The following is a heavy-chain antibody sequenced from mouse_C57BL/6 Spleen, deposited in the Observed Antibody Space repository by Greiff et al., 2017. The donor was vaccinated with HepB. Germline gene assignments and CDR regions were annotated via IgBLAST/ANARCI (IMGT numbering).Heavy chain of an antibody. CDR3: ASSYLTWFDY. D-gene: IGHD5-5*01. V-gene: IGHV1-82*01. CDR1: GYAFSSSW. J-gene: IGHJ3*01. Sequence: QVQLQQSGPELVKPGASVKISCKASGYAFSSSWMNWVKQRPGKGLEWIGRIYPGDGDTNYNGKFKGKATLTADKSSSTAYMQLSSLTSEDSAVYFCASSYLTWFDYWGQGTLVTVSA. CDR2: IYPGDGDT.